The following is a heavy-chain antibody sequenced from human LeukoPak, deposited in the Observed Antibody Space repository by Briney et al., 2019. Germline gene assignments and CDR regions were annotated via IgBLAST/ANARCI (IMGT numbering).Heavy chain of an antibody. CDR2: ISYDGSNK. D-gene: IGHD1-1*01. CDR3: AKTGHNYYFDY. J-gene: IGHJ4*02. V-gene: IGHV3-30*18. CDR1: GFTFSRYW. Sequence: PGGSLRLSCAASGFTFSRYWMSWVRQAPGKGLEWVAVISYDGSNKYYADSVKGRFTISRDNSKNTLYLQMNSLRAEDTAVYYCAKTGHNYYFDYWGQGTLVTVSS.